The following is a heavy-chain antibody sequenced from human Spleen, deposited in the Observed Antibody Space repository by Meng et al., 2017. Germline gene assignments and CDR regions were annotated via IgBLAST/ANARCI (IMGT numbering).Heavy chain of an antibody. CDR2: IYYSGTT. Sequence: QLQLQESGPGLVKPPETLSLTCTVSGGPISGSSFYWGWIRQPPGKGLEWIGSIYYSGTTYYKSSLKSRVTMSVDTSKNQFSLKLTSVTAADTAVYYCARGLQVFLSWGQGTLVTVSS. D-gene: IGHD1-1*01. CDR1: GGPISGSSFY. V-gene: IGHV4-39*07. CDR3: ARGLQVFLS. J-gene: IGHJ1*01.